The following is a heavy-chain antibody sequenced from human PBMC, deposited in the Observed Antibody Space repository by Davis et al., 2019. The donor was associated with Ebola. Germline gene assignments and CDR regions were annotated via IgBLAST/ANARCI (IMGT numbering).Heavy chain of an antibody. V-gene: IGHV3-30*04. D-gene: IGHD3-3*01. CDR3: ARAVFHEVLDY. Sequence: GGSLRLSCAASGFTFRNYAMHWVRQAPGKGPEWVAVVSHSEREKFYADSVKGRFTISRDNSENTLYLQMNSLTADDTAVYYCARAVFHEVLDYWGQGTPVTVSP. J-gene: IGHJ4*02. CDR2: VSHSEREK. CDR1: GFTFRNYA.